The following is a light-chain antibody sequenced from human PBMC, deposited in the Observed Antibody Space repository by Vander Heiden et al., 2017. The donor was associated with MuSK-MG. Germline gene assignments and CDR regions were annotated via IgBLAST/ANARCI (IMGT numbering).Light chain of an antibody. V-gene: IGKV3-15*01. CDR2: GAT. J-gene: IGKJ4*01. CDR3: TQYEGSSLT. Sequence: DMGMTQSPATLSVSPGERATLSCSASQSVRDRLAWYQPQPGQAPSPLIHGATSRASGIPAIFSGSVSGTELTLNIRRLPSEFFAFYHCTQYEGSSLTFGRGTKVEIK. CDR1: QSVRDR.